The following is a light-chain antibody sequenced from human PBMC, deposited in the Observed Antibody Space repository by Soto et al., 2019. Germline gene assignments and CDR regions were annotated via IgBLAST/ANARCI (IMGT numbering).Light chain of an antibody. CDR2: GAS. CDR3: QQYNDWT. V-gene: IGKV3-15*01. J-gene: IGKJ1*01. Sequence: EIVMTQPPGTESLSPCDRATLSCRASQSVGSNLAWFQQKPGQAPRLLIYGASTRATGIPARFSGSGSGTEFTLTISSLQSEDFAVYYCQQYNDWTFGQGTKVDIK. CDR1: QSVGSN.